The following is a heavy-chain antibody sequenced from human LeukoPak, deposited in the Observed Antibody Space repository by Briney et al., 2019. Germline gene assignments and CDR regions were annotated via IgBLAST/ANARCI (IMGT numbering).Heavy chain of an antibody. CDR3: ARIRTREEGMDY. Sequence: GASVKVSCKASGYTFTSYYMHWVRQAPGQGLEWMGWINPNSGGTTYAQKFQGRVTMTRDTSISTAYMELSRLRSDDTAVYYCARIRTREEGMDYWGQGTLVTVSS. V-gene: IGHV1-2*02. J-gene: IGHJ4*02. D-gene: IGHD6-13*01. CDR1: GYTFTSYY. CDR2: INPNSGGT.